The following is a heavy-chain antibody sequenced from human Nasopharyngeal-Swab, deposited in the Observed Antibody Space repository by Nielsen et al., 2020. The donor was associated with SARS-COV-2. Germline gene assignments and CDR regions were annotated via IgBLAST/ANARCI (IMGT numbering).Heavy chain of an antibody. CDR2: FDPEDGET. J-gene: IGHJ6*02. CDR3: ATAPAVVVVAATRDYYYYGMDV. V-gene: IGHV1-24*01. Sequence: ASVKVSCKVSGYTLTELSMHWVRQAPGKGLEWMGDFDPEDGETIYAQKFQGRVTMTEDTSTDTAYMELSSLRSEDTAVYYCATAPAVVVVAATRDYYYYGMDVWGQGTTVTVSS. CDR1: GYTLTELS. D-gene: IGHD2-15*01.